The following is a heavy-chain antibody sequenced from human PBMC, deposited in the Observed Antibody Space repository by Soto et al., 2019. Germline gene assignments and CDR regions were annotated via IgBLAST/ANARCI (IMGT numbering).Heavy chain of an antibody. V-gene: IGHV3-21*01. CDR3: AREAGVVGSSSTFDH. Sequence: EVQVVESGGGLVKPGGSLRLSCVFSGFTFSTYTMNWVRQAPGKGLEWVSSINGRSNYVYYADSVKGRFTISRDNAKNSMYLQMNRLRAEDTAIYYCAREAGVVGSSSTFDHWGLGTLVTGSS. J-gene: IGHJ4*02. CDR1: GFTFSTYT. D-gene: IGHD1-26*01. CDR2: INGRSNYV.